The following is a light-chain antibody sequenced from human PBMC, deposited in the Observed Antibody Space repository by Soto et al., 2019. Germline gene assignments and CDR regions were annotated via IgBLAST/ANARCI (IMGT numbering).Light chain of an antibody. CDR3: CSYPGSHTWV. V-gene: IGLV2-11*01. CDR1: NSDIGNYNY. CDR2: DVT. J-gene: IGLJ3*02. Sequence: QSALTQPRSVSGSPGQSVTISCTGANSDIGNYNYVSWYQQHPGKAPKVMIYDVTKRPSGVPDRFSVSTSGNTASLTISGLQAEDEADYYCCSYPGSHTWVFGGGTQLTV.